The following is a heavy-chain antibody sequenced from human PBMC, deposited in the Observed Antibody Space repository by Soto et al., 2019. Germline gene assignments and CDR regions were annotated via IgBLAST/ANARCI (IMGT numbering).Heavy chain of an antibody. V-gene: IGHV4-59*02. D-gene: IGHD6-6*01. J-gene: IGHJ5*02. CDR1: GGSGTSYH. CDR2: MYYAGNT. Sequence: ETLSLTCVVSGGSGTSYHWSWIRQFPEKGLEWIAYMYYAGNTNYNPSLKSRVTISLDTSKNQFSLNLRSVTAADTAVYYCAREAFVPGPHNETFFAPWGQGILVTVSS. CDR3: AREAFVPGPHNETFFAP.